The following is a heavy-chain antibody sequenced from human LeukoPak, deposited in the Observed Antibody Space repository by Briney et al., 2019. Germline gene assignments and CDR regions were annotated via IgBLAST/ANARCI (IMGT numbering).Heavy chain of an antibody. Sequence: GASVKVSCKASGGTFSSYAISWVRQAPGQGREWMGRIIPIFGTANYAQKFQGRVTITTDESTSTAYMDLSSLRSEDTAVYYCAREERRITMVRGVNYFDYWGQGTLVTVST. CDR3: AREERRITMVRGVNYFDY. D-gene: IGHD3-10*01. CDR2: IIPIFGTA. V-gene: IGHV1-69*05. CDR1: GGTFSSYA. J-gene: IGHJ4*02.